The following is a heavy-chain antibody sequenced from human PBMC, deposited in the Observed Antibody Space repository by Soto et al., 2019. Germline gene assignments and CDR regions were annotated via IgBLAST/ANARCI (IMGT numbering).Heavy chain of an antibody. V-gene: IGHV4-34*01. Sequence: QVQLQQWGAGLLKPSETLSLTCVVYGGSFSDYYWSWIRQPPGKGLEWIGEINHSGSTTYNPSLKSRVTISVDSSKNQFSLRLKSVTAADTTVYYCARRVRGVNDAFDIWGRVTMVTVSS. J-gene: IGHJ3*02. CDR3: ARRVRGVNDAFDI. CDR2: INHSGST. D-gene: IGHD3-10*01. CDR1: GGSFSDYY.